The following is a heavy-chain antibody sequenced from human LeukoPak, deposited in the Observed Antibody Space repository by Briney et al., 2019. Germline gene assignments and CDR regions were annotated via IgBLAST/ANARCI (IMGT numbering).Heavy chain of an antibody. CDR3: ATLTEYYSYMDV. CDR2: ISSSSSYI. Sequence: GGSLRLSCAASGFTFSSYSMNWVRQAPGKGLEWVSSISSSSSYIYYADSVKGRFTISRDNAKNSLYLQMNSLRAEDTAVYYCATLTEYYSYMDVWGKGTTVTVSS. J-gene: IGHJ6*03. CDR1: GFTFSSYS. V-gene: IGHV3-21*01. D-gene: IGHD1-14*01.